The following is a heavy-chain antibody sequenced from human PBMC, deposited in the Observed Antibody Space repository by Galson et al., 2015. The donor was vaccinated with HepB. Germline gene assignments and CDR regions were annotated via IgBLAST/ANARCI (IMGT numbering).Heavy chain of an antibody. J-gene: IGHJ5*02. V-gene: IGHV1-46*01. D-gene: IGHD3-10*01. Sequence: SVKVSCKAFGYTSTRYYMHWVRQAPGQGLEWMGKINPSDGSTSYAQQFQDRVTMTRDTSTNTVYMDLSSLRSEDTAVYYCARVGLKTLMVRGVITNWLDPWGQGTLVTVSP. CDR3: ARVGLKTLMVRGVITNWLDP. CDR2: INPSDGST. CDR1: GYTSTRYY.